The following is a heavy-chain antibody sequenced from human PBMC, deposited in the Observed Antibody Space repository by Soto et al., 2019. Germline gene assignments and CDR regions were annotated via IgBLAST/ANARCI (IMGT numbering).Heavy chain of an antibody. D-gene: IGHD3-16*02. J-gene: IGHJ4*01. CDR2: IIPMFGTP. CDR1: GGTFSTYA. Sequence: QLVQSGSEVRKPGSSVNVSCKASGGTFSTYAISWLRQAPGQGPEWMGGIIPMFGTPNYAQKFQGRVTITADASTSAAYMDLGSLRPDDTAVYYCARHAIAGRSRLEWWGELSDCGQGTLVIVSS. CDR3: ARHAIAGRSRLEWWGELSD. V-gene: IGHV1-69*01.